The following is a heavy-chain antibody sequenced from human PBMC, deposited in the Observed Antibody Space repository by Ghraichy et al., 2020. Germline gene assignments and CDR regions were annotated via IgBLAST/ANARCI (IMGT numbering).Heavy chain of an antibody. J-gene: IGHJ4*02. CDR3: ATYEVGGVGQGA. Sequence: SETLSLTCTVSGGSVSSGSYHWSWIRQAPGKGLEWIGQMQNSGSSNYNPSLKGRATILLDTSKNHFSLKVTSVTAADTAVYYCATYEVGGVGQGAWGQGTLVTVSS. V-gene: IGHV4-61*03. CDR1: GGSVSSGSYH. D-gene: IGHD3-16*01. CDR2: MQNSGSS.